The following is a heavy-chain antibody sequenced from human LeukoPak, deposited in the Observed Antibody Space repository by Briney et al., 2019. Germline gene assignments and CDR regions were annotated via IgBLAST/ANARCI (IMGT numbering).Heavy chain of an antibody. J-gene: IGHJ3*02. CDR1: GFTFSSYS. CDR2: ISSSSSYI. V-gene: IGHV3-21*01. D-gene: IGHD5-24*01. CDR3: ARLRSRDGYAWYAFDI. Sequence: PGGSLRLSCAASGFTFSSYSMNWVRQAPGKGLEWVSSISSSSSYIYYADSVKVRFTISRDNAKNSLYLQMNSLRAEDTAVYYCARLRSRDGYAWYAFDIWGQGTMVTVSS.